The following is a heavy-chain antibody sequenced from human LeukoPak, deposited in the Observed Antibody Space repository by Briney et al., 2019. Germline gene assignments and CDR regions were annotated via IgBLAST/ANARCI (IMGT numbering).Heavy chain of an antibody. CDR2: IYPGDSDT. D-gene: IGHD2-2*02. CDR1: GYSFTSYW. Sequence: GGSLKISCKGSGYSFTSYWIGWVRQMPGKGLEWMGIIYPGDSDTRYSPSFQGQVTISADKSISTAYLQWSSLKASDTAMYYCARWGGYCSSTSCYTPFEYWGQGTLVTVSS. J-gene: IGHJ4*02. CDR3: ARWGGYCSSTSCYTPFEY. V-gene: IGHV5-51*01.